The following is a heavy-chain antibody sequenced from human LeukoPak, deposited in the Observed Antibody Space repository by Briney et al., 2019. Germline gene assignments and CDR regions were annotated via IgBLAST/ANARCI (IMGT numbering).Heavy chain of an antibody. CDR3: GGRGGTTWAVGYNWFDP. J-gene: IGHJ5*02. CDR1: GLTFSDYF. D-gene: IGHD1-1*01. Sequence: NPGGSLRLSCAASGLTFSDYFMGWIRQAPGKGLEWVAHISTTSIIVDYADSVKGRFTISRDNAENSLYLQMSSLRVEDTAVYYCGGRGGTTWAVGYNWFDPWGQGTLVTVSS. CDR2: ISTTSIIV. V-gene: IGHV3-11*01.